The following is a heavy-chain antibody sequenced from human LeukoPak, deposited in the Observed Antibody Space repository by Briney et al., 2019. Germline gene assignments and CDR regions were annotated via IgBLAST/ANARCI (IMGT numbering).Heavy chain of an antibody. Sequence: GGSLRLSCAASGFTFDDYAMHWVRQAPGKGLEWVSGISWNSGSIGHADSVKGRFTISRDNAKNSLYPQMNSLRAEDTALYYCAKDMGSSWFLDYYGMDVWGQGTTVTVSS. V-gene: IGHV3-9*01. CDR1: GFTFDDYA. CDR2: ISWNSGSI. D-gene: IGHD6-13*01. CDR3: AKDMGSSWFLDYYGMDV. J-gene: IGHJ6*02.